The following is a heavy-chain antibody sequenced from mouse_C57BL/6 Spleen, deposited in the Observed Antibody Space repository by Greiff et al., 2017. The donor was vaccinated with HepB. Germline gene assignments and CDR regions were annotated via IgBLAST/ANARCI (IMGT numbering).Heavy chain of an antibody. V-gene: IGHV1-15*01. CDR1: GYTFTDYE. CDR3: TEGSNYWYFDV. D-gene: IGHD2-5*01. J-gene: IGHJ1*03. CDR2: IDPETGGT. Sequence: VQLQQSGAELVRPGASVTLSCKASGYTFTDYEMHWVKQTPVHGLEWIGAIDPETGGTAYNQKFKGKAILTADKSSSKAYMELRSLTSEDSAVYYCTEGSNYWYFDVWGTGTTVTVSS.